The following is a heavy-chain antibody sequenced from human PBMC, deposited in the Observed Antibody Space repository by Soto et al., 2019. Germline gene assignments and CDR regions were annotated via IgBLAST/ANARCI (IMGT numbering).Heavy chain of an antibody. V-gene: IGHV3-23*01. CDR3: AKDYDFWSGYCPFDY. D-gene: IGHD3-3*01. Sequence: GGSLRLSCVASGFTFSSYAMSWVRQAPGKGLEWVSSVSGSGTGTYYADSVKGRFTISRDNSKNTLYLQMNSLRAEDTAVYYCAKDYDFWSGYCPFDYWGQGTLVTVSS. CDR2: VSGSGTGT. CDR1: GFTFSSYA. J-gene: IGHJ4*02.